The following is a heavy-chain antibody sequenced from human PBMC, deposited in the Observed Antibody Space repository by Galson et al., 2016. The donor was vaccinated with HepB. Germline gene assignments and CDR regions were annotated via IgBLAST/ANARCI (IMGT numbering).Heavy chain of an antibody. D-gene: IGHD2/OR15-2a*01. CDR3: VRVNYFDGTGKYYFDY. J-gene: IGHJ4*02. Sequence: TLSLTCTVSGASISSGGYYWSWIRQHPGKGLEWIGYIYYSGSTYYNPSLKSRVTISVDTSANHFSLKLSSVSAADTAMSYCVRVNYFDGTGKYYFDYWGQGTLVTVSS. CDR2: IYYSGST. CDR1: GASISSGGYY. V-gene: IGHV4-31*03.